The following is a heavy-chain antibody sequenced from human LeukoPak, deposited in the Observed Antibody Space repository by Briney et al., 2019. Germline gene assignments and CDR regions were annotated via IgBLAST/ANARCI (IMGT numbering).Heavy chain of an antibody. CDR1: GYTFTGYY. CDR2: INPNSGGT. J-gene: IGHJ3*02. D-gene: IGHD1-14*01. CDR3: AREKAGTDDAFDI. Sequence: ASVKVSCKASGYTFTGYYMHWVRQAPGQGLEWMGWINPNSGGTNYAQKFQGRVTMTGDTSISTAYMELSRLRSDDTAVYYCAREKAGTDDAFDIWGQGTMVTVSS. V-gene: IGHV1-2*02.